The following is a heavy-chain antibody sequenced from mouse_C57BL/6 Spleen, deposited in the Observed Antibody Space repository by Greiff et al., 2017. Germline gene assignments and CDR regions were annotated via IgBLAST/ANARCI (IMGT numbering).Heavy chain of an antibody. J-gene: IGHJ2*01. V-gene: IGHV5-6*02. CDR3: ARHEIVLGQDY. Sequence: DVKLVESGGDLVKPGGSLKLSCAASGFTFSSYGMSWVRQTPDKRLEWVATISSGGSYTYYPDSVKGRVTISRDNAKNTLYLQMSRLKSEDTAMYYCARHEIVLGQDYWGQGTTLTVSS. CDR1: GFTFSSYG. D-gene: IGHD3-3*01. CDR2: ISSGGSYT.